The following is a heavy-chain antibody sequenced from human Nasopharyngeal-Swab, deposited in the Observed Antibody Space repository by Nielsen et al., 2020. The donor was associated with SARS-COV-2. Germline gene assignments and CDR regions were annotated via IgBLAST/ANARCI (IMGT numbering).Heavy chain of an antibody. V-gene: IGHV4-59*01. CDR2: IFYSGST. D-gene: IGHD2/OR15-2a*01. CDR3: ARRGNSYGGNWFDS. Sequence: SETLSLTCTVPGGSISGYYWSWIRQPPGKGLEWIEHIFYSGSTTYNPSLRSRVTISVDTSKNQFSLRLSSVTAADTAVYFCARRGNSYGGNWFDSWGLGSLVVVSS. CDR1: GGSISGYY. J-gene: IGHJ5*01.